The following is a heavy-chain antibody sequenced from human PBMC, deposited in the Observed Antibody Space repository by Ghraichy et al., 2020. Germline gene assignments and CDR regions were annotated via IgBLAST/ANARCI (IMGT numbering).Heavy chain of an antibody. CDR3: ATVRLFVNDFWSGYPPDATGYYYGMDV. CDR1: GYTLTELS. Sequence: ALVKVSCKVSGYTLTELSMHWVRQAPGKGLEWMGGFDPEDGETIYAQKFQGRVTMTEDTSTDTAYMELSSLRSEDTAVYYCATVRLFVNDFWSGYPPDATGYYYGMDVWGQGTTVTVSS. CDR2: FDPEDGET. V-gene: IGHV1-24*01. J-gene: IGHJ6*02. D-gene: IGHD3-3*01.